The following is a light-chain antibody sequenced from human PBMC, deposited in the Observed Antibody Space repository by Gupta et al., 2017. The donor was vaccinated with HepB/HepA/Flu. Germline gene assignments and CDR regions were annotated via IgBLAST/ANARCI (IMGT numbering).Light chain of an antibody. CDR2: YDS. J-gene: IGLJ2*01. Sequence: SYVLTQPPSLSVAPGTTARITCGGNNIGSKSVHWYQQKPGQAPVLVIYYDSDRPSGIPERFSGSNSGNTATLTISRVEAGEEADYYCQVWDSSSDHLVFGGGTKLTVL. V-gene: IGLV3-21*04. CDR3: QVWDSSSDHLV. CDR1: NIGSKS.